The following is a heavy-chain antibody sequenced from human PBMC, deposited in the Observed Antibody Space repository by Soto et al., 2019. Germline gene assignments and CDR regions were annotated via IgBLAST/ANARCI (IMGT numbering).Heavy chain of an antibody. CDR3: ARSLGGPRDS. CDR2: TYYRSKWYT. V-gene: IGHV6-1*01. CDR1: GDSVSSNIAA. J-gene: IGHJ4*02. Sequence: PSQTLSLTCVISGDSVSSNIAAWDWIRQSPSRGLEWLGRTYYRSKWYTDYAVSVRSRITINPDTSENQFTLQLISMTPEDTAVYYCARSLGGPRDSWGQGTLVTVSS. D-gene: IGHD3-16*01.